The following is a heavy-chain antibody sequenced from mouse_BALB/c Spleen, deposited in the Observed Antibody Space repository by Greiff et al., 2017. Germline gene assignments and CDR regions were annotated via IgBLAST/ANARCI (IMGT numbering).Heavy chain of an antibody. CDR1: GYTFTSYV. Sequence: EVQLQESGPELVKPGASVKMSCKASGYTFTSYVMHWVKQKPGQGLEWIGYINPYNDGTKYNEKFKGKATLTSDKSSSTAYMELSSLTSEDSAVYYCARYRTTDTGDYWGQGTTLTVSS. J-gene: IGHJ2*01. CDR2: INPYNDGT. CDR3: ARYRTTDTGDY. D-gene: IGHD1-2*01. V-gene: IGHV1-14*01.